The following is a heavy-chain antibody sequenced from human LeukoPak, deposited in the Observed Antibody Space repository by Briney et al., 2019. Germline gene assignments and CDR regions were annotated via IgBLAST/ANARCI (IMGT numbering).Heavy chain of an antibody. D-gene: IGHD6-6*01. Sequence: SETLSLTCTVSSGSISSYDWSWIRQPAGKGLEWIGRIYTSGSPNYNPSLKSRVTMSVDTSKNQFSLKLSSVTAADTAVYYCARDRRHSSSGNVDYWGQGTLVTVSS. CDR1: SGSISSYD. CDR3: ARDRRHSSSGNVDY. V-gene: IGHV4-4*07. CDR2: IYTSGSP. J-gene: IGHJ4*02.